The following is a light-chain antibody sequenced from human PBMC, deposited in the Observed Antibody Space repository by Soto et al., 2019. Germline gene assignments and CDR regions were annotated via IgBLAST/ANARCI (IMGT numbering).Light chain of an antibody. V-gene: IGKV3D-11*02. CDR2: DIS. Sequence: VVLTQSPVPLSLSPVERATLSCRASQSVNSYLAWYQQKPGQAPRLLIYDISNRATGIPARFSGSGSGTDFTLTISSLEPEDFAVYYCQQRNYWQVTFGQGTRLEIK. J-gene: IGKJ5*01. CDR3: QQRNYWQVT. CDR1: QSVNSY.